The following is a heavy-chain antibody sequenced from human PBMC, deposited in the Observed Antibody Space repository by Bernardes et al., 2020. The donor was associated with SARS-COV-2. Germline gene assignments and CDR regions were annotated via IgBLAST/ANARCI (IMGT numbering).Heavy chain of an antibody. J-gene: IGHJ3*02. CDR1: GYTFTGYY. Sequence: ASVKVSCKASGYTFTGYYMHWVRQAPGQGLEWMGWINPNSGGTNYAQKFQGWVTMTRDTSISTAYMELSRLRSDDTAVYYCARSRGYSSSWSDAFDIWGQGTMVTVSS. CDR3: ARSRGYSSSWSDAFDI. V-gene: IGHV1-2*04. CDR2: INPNSGGT. D-gene: IGHD6-13*01.